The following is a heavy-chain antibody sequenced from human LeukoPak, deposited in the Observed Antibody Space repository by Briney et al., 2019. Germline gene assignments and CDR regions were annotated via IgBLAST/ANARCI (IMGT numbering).Heavy chain of an antibody. D-gene: IGHD6-19*01. J-gene: IGHJ4*02. V-gene: IGHV3-30-3*01. Sequence: GGSLRLSCAASGFTFSSYAMHWVRQAPGKGLEWVAVISYDGSNKYYADSVKGRFTISRDNSKNTLYLQMNSLRAEDTAVYYCARDGLRIAVAGIDYWGQGTLVTVSS. CDR2: ISYDGSNK. CDR3: ARDGLRIAVAGIDY. CDR1: GFTFSSYA.